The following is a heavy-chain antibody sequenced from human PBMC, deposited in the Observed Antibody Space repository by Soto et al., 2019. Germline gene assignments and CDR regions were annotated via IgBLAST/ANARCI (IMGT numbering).Heavy chain of an antibody. CDR3: ASPTREWLPPARDYYYGMDV. V-gene: IGHV1-69*06. J-gene: IGHJ6*02. Sequence: QVQLVQSGAEVKKPGSSVKVSCKASGGTFSSYAISWVRQAPGQGLEWMGGIIPIFGTANYAQKFQGRVTITADKSKSTAYMELSSLRSADTAVYYCASPTREWLPPARDYYYGMDVWGQGTTVTVSS. CDR2: IIPIFGTA. CDR1: GGTFSSYA. D-gene: IGHD3-3*01.